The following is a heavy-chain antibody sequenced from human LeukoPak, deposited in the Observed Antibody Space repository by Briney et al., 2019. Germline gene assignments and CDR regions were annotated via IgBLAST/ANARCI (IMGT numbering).Heavy chain of an antibody. CDR3: ARDLAGFQEPRYYYYMDV. CDR1: GFTVSRNV. CDR2: IYSDDRA. D-gene: IGHD1-14*01. J-gene: IGHJ6*03. Sequence: QPGGSLRLSCVAAGFTVSRNVMSWVRQAPGKGLEWVSLIYSDDRAFYADSVKGRFTISRNNSKNTLFLQMSSLKPDDTAIYYCARDLAGFQEPRYYYYMDVWGKGTTVTVS. V-gene: IGHV3-66*02.